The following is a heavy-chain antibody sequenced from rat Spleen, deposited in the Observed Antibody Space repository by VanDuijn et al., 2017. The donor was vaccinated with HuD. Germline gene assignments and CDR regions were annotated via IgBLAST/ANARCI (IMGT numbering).Heavy chain of an antibody. CDR1: GVTFSNYG. V-gene: IGHV5-19*01. Sequence: EVQLVESGGGLVQPGRSLKLSCAASGVTFSNYGMHWIRQAPTKGLEWVASISPTGGSTYYRDSVKGRFTISRDNAKSTLYLQMDSLRSEDTATYYGATAGTRVSRFAYWGQGTLVTVSS. J-gene: IGHJ3*01. D-gene: IGHD1-4*01. CDR2: ISPTGGST. CDR3: ATAGTRVSRFAY.